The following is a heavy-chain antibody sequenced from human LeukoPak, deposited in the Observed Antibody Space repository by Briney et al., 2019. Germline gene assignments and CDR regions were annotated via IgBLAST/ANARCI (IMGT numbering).Heavy chain of an antibody. V-gene: IGHV4-31*03. CDR1: GGSISSGGYY. CDR3: ARSGCSGGSCYSGYYFDY. Sequence: TLSLTCTVSGGSISSGGYYWSWIRQHPGKGLEWIGYIYYSGSTYYNPSLKSRVTISVDTSKNQFSLKLSSVTAADTAVYYCARSGCSGGSCYSGYYFDYWGLGTLVTVSS. CDR2: IYYSGST. J-gene: IGHJ4*02. D-gene: IGHD2-15*01.